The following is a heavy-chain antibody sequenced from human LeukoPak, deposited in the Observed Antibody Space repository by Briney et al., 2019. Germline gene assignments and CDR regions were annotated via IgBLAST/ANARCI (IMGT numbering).Heavy chain of an antibody. CDR3: ARLGGSYWDWSAP. CDR1: VFTFRTYA. CDR2: ISYEGSNK. J-gene: IGHJ5*02. Sequence: PGRSLRLACAAAVFTFRTYAGHGVRRAPGKGLEWVAVISYEGSNKYYAHSVKGRFHISRDNSKTTLYLQMNSLRPEDSAMFYCARLGGSYWDWSAPWGQRTLATVYS. V-gene: IGHV3-30*04. D-gene: IGHD1-26*01.